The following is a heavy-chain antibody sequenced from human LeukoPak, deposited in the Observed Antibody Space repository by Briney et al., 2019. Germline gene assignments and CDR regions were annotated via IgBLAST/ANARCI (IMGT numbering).Heavy chain of an antibody. V-gene: IGHV3-74*01. Sequence: GGSLRLSCAASGFTFSSHWMHWVRQPPGKGLVWVSRINSDGSGTSYADSVKGRFTVSRDNAKNTLYLQMNSLRAEDTAVYFCARDGSLPDYWGQGTLITVSS. CDR3: ARDGSLPDY. J-gene: IGHJ4*02. CDR1: GFTFSSHW. CDR2: INSDGSGT.